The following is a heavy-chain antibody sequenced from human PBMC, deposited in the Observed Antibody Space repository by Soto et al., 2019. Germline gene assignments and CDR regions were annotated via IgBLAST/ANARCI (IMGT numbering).Heavy chain of an antibody. CDR3: ARETPTSVATPTPTHVDY. V-gene: IGHV1-69*01. D-gene: IGHD5-12*01. Sequence: QVQLVQSGAEVKKPGSSVKVSCKASGGTFSSYAISWVRQAPGQGLEWMGGIIPIFGTANYAQKFQGRVTIPADESTSTAYMELSSLRAEDTAVYYCARETPTSVATPTPTHVDYWGQGTLVTVSS. CDR1: GGTFSSYA. CDR2: IIPIFGTA. J-gene: IGHJ4*02.